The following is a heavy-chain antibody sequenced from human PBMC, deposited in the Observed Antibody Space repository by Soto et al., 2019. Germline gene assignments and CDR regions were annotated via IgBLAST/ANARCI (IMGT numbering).Heavy chain of an antibody. CDR3: AREEMATFGMDV. J-gene: IGHJ6*02. Sequence: QVQMVQSGAEVKKPGSSVNVSCKASGGTFNNYAISWVRQAPGRGLEWMGGIVPIFVTASDAQKFQGRVTITADESTSTAYMDLSSLRSEDTAVYFCAREEMATFGMDVWGQGITVTVSS. V-gene: IGHV1-69*12. CDR2: IVPIFVTA. CDR1: GGTFNNYA.